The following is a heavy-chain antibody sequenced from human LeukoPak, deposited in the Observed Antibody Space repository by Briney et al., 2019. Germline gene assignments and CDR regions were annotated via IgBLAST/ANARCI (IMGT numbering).Heavy chain of an antibody. CDR2: IRYDGSNK. D-gene: IGHD3-10*01. CDR3: ARVLSGRGSLYSYYYYMDV. J-gene: IGHJ6*03. Sequence: GGSLRLSCAASGFTFSSYGMHWVRQAPGKGLEWVAFIRYDGSNKYYADSAKGRFTFSRDNSKNTLYLQMNSLRAEDTAVYYCARVLSGRGSLYSYYYYMDVWGKGTTVTISS. CDR1: GFTFSSYG. V-gene: IGHV3-30*02.